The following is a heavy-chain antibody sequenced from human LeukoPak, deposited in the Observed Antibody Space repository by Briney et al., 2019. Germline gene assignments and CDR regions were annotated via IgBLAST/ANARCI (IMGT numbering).Heavy chain of an antibody. Sequence: QPGGSLRLSCSASGFTFSSYAMHWVRQAPGKGLEYVSAISSNGGSTYYADSAKGRFTISRDNSKNTLYLQMSSLRAEDTAVYYCIRYSYGYGFDYWGQGTLVTVSS. J-gene: IGHJ4*02. CDR1: GFTFSSYA. CDR2: ISSNGGST. D-gene: IGHD5-18*01. V-gene: IGHV3-64D*06. CDR3: IRYSYGYGFDY.